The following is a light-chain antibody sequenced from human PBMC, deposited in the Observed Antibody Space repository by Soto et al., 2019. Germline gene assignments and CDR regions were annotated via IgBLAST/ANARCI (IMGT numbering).Light chain of an antibody. V-gene: IGKV3-15*01. CDR2: GAS. CDR3: QQYENWPRT. Sequence: ETVLTQSPTTLSLSPGEGATLSCRASQSLRDNLAWYQQKRGQAPRLLIHGASTRATGVPDRFGGSGSRTEFKLTISSVQSEDFAIYYCQQYENWPRTFGQGTKVEIK. J-gene: IGKJ1*01. CDR1: QSLRDN.